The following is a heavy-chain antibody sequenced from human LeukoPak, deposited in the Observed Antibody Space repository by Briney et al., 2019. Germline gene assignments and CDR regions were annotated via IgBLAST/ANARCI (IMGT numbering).Heavy chain of an antibody. CDR3: AKRDRTVTHAFDI. J-gene: IGHJ3*02. V-gene: IGHV3-23*01. CDR2: ISGSGGTT. CDR1: GFTFSNYG. D-gene: IGHD4-17*01. Sequence: PGGSLRLSCAASGFTFSNYGMSWVRQAPGKGLEWVSAISGSGGTTYYADSVKGRFTISRDNSENTLYLQMNSLRAEDTAVYYCAKRDRTVTHAFDIWGQGTMVTVSS.